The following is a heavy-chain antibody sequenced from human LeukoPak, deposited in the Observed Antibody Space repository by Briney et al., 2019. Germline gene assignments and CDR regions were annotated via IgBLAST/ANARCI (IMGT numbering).Heavy chain of an antibody. CDR3: ARDPRSPHYFDY. D-gene: IGHD6-13*01. J-gene: IGHJ4*02. CDR1: GYTFPCYY. V-gene: IGHV1-2*02. CDR2: INPNSGGT. Sequence: ASVQVSCHASGYTFPCYYMHWVRQAPGQGLEWMGWINPNSGGTNYAQKFQGRVTMTRDTSISTAYMELSRLRSDDTAVYYCARDPRSPHYFDYWGQGTLVTVSP.